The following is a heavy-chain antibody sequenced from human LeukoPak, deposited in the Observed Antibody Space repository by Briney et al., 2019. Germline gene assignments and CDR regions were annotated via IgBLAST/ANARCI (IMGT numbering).Heavy chain of an antibody. V-gene: IGHV4-59*08. Sequence: SETLSLTCTVSGGSISSYYWSWIRQPPGKGLEWIGYIYYSGSTNYNPSLKSRVTISVDTSKNQFSLKLSSVTAADTAVYYCARGGITIFGVVPNWFDPWGQGTLVTVSS. CDR2: IYYSGST. CDR3: ARGGITIFGVVPNWFDP. CDR1: GGSISSYY. D-gene: IGHD3-3*01. J-gene: IGHJ5*02.